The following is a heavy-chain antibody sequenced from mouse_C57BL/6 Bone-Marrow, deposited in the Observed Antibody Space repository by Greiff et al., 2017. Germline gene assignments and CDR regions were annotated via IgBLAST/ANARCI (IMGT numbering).Heavy chain of an antibody. CDR1: GFTFSDYY. V-gene: IGHV5-16*01. Sequence: EVQVVESEGGLVQPGSSMKLSCTASGFTFSDYYMAWVRQVPEKGLEWVANITYDGSSTYYLDSLKSRFIISSDNAKNILYLQMSSLTSEDTATDYCASAMIHWYFDVWGTGTTVTVSS. CDR3: ASAMIHWYFDV. CDR2: ITYDGSST. D-gene: IGHD2-4*01. J-gene: IGHJ1*03.